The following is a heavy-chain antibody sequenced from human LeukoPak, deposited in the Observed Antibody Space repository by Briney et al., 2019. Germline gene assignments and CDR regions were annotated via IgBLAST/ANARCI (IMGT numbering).Heavy chain of an antibody. Sequence: PGGSLRLSCAASGFTVSSNYMSWVRQAPGKGLEWVSGISGSGGSTFYADSVKGRFTISRDNSKNTLYLQMHSLRAEDTAVYYCAKQLGFWSGSEVAFDIWGQGTMVTVSS. J-gene: IGHJ3*02. CDR1: GFTVSSNY. CDR3: AKQLGFWSGSEVAFDI. D-gene: IGHD3-3*01. CDR2: ISGSGGST. V-gene: IGHV3-23*01.